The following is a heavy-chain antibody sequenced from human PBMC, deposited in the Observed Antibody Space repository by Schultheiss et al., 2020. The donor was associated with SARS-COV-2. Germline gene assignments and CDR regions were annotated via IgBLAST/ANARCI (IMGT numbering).Heavy chain of an antibody. D-gene: IGHD6-6*01. CDR2: ISWNSGSI. CDR1: GFTFDDYA. J-gene: IGHJ6*03. Sequence: ALRLSCAASGFTFDDYAMHWVRQAPGKGLEWVSGISWNSGSIGYADSVKGRFTISRDNAKNSLYLQMNSLRAEDTALYYCAKALVSYYYYYYMDVWGKGTTVTGSS. CDR3: AKALVSYYYYYYMDV. V-gene: IGHV3-9*01.